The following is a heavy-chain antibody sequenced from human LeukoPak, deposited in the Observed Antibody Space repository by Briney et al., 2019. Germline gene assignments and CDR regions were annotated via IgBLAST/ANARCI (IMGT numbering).Heavy chain of an antibody. CDR1: GFTLSSNW. CDR2: IKRDGREK. J-gene: IGHJ4*02. D-gene: IGHD4-23*01. CDR3: AKDAYYGGNFYYFDY. Sequence: GGSLRLSCAASGFTLSSNWMSWVRQAPGKGLEWVANIKRDGREKYYVDSVKGRFTISRDNAKNSLYLQMNSLRAEDTALYYCAKDAYYGGNFYYFDYWGQGTLVTVSS. V-gene: IGHV3-7*03.